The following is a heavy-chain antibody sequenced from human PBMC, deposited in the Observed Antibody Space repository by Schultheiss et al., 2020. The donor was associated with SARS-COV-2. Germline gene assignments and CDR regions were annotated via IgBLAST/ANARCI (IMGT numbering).Heavy chain of an antibody. CDR1: GGSISSYY. CDR2: IYTSGST. J-gene: IGHJ4*02. Sequence: SETLSLTCTVSGGSISSYYWSWIRQPAGKGLEWIGRIYTSGSTNYNPSLKSRVTMSVDTSKNQFSLKLSSVTAADTAVYYCARGYCSGGSCYHLDYWGQGTLVTVSS. CDR3: ARGYCSGGSCYHLDY. V-gene: IGHV4-4*07. D-gene: IGHD2-15*01.